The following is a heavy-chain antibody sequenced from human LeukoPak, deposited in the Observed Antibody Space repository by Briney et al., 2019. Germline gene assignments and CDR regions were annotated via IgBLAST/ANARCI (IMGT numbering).Heavy chain of an antibody. CDR2: INHSGST. CDR3: ARLFTAINWIDP. D-gene: IGHD2-21*02. V-gene: IGHV4-34*01. CDR1: GGSFSGYY. Sequence: SETLSLTCAVYGGSFSGYYWSWIRQPPGKGLEWIGEINHSGSTNYNPSLKSRVTISVDTSKNQFSLKLSSVTAADTAVYYCARLFTAINWIDPWGQGTLVTVSS. J-gene: IGHJ5*02.